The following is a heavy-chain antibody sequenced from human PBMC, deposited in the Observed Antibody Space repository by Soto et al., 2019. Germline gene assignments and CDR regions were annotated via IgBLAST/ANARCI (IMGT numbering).Heavy chain of an antibody. CDR2: IIPIFGTA. CDR3: ARGWEMATINHYYYGMDV. J-gene: IGHJ6*02. V-gene: IGHV1-69*13. CDR1: GGTSSSYA. Sequence: SVKVSCKASGGTSSSYAISWVRQAPGQGLEWMGGIIPIFGTANYAQKFQGRVTITADESTSTAYMELSSLRSEDTAVYYCARGWEMATINHYYYGMDVWGQGTTVTVSS. D-gene: IGHD5-12*01.